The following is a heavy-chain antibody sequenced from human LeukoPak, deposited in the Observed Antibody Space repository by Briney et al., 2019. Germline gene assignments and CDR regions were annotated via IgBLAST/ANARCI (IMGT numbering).Heavy chain of an antibody. V-gene: IGHV1-8*01. CDR2: MNPNSGNT. D-gene: IGHD4-17*01. J-gene: IGHJ6*02. CDR1: GYTFTSYG. Sequence: ASVKVSCKASGYTFTSYGINWVRQAPGQGLEWMGWMNPNSGNTGYAQKFQGRVTMTRNTSISTAYMELSSLRSEDTAVYYCAREVTVSDYYYYGMDVWGQGTTVTVSS. CDR3: AREVTVSDYYYYGMDV.